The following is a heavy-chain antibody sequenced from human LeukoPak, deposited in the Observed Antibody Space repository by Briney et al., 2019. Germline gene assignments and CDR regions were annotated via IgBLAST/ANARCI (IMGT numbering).Heavy chain of an antibody. J-gene: IGHJ5*02. Sequence: GASVNVSCTPSVYTFTIYDINWVRQAPGQGLGGMGWMNPTSGHTGYVQKFQGRITMTRDTSVSTAYMELNSLTSEDTAVYYCARSPVGVRKKHDLWGQGTLVIVSS. V-gene: IGHV1-8*01. CDR2: MNPTSGHT. CDR3: ARSPVGVRKKHDL. D-gene: IGHD3-10*01. CDR1: VYTFTIYD.